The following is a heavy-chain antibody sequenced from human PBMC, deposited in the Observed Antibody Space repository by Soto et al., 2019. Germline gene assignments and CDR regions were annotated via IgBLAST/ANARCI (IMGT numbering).Heavy chain of an antibody. CDR3: ARGRRGIAVAGTEECDFEY. CDR2: IYYSGST. J-gene: IGHJ4*02. D-gene: IGHD6-19*01. CDR1: GGSISSYY. Sequence: PSETLSLTCTVSGGSISSYYWSLIRQPPGKGLECIWYIYYSGSTNYNPSLRSRVTISVDTSKNQFSLKLSSVTAADTAVYYCARGRRGIAVAGTEECDFEYWGKGTTVTVSS. V-gene: IGHV4-59*01.